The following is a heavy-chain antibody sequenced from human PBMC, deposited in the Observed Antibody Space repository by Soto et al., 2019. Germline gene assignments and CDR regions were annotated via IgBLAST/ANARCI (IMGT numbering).Heavy chain of an antibody. V-gene: IGHV3-30*18. CDR3: AKGPHSSSSFHWFDP. D-gene: IGHD6-6*01. Sequence: GGSLRLSCAASGFTFSSYGMHWVRQAPGKGLEWVAVISYDGSNKYYADSVKGRFTISRDNSKNTLYLQMNSLRAEDTAVYYCAKGPHSSSSFHWFDPWGQGTLVTVSS. CDR2: ISYDGSNK. CDR1: GFTFSSYG. J-gene: IGHJ5*02.